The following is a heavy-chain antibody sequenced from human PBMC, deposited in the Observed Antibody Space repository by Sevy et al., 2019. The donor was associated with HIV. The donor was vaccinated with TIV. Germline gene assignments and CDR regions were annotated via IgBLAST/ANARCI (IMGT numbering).Heavy chain of an antibody. CDR1: GFTFPINA. J-gene: IGHJ4*02. V-gene: IGHV3-23*01. CDR3: AKSVYAYEYFFDY. D-gene: IGHD3-16*01. Sequence: GGSLRLSCAASGFTFPINAVGWVRQAPGKGLEWVSLICGSGSSTYYADSVKGRFTISRDNSKNTLYLQMHSLRAEDTAVYYCAKSVYAYEYFFDYWGQGTLVTVSS. CDR2: ICGSGSST.